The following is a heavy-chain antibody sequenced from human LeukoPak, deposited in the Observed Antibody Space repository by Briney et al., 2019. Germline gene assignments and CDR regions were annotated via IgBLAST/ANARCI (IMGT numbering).Heavy chain of an antibody. CDR3: ARLGSASWYFDL. D-gene: IGHD3-10*01. J-gene: IGHJ2*01. CDR2: IYYSGST. V-gene: IGHV4-59*01. Sequence: PSETLSLTCTVSGGSISSSYWSWLRQPAGKGLEWIAYIYYSGSTSYNPSLKSRVTISLDTSKNQLSLKLNSVTAADTAMYYCARLGSASWYFDLWGRGSLVTVSS. CDR1: GGSISSSY.